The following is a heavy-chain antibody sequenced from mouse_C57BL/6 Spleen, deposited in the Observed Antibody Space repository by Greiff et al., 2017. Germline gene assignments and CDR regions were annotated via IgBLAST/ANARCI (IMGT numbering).Heavy chain of an antibody. CDR2: IWSGGST. D-gene: IGHD1-1*01. V-gene: IGHV2-2*01. J-gene: IGHJ4*01. CDR3: ARYYYGSSPYYYAMDY. Sequence: VKLVESGPGLVQPSQSLSITCTVSGFSLTSYGVHWVRQSPGKGLEGLGVIWSGGSTDYNAAFISRLSISKDNSKSQVFFKMNSLQADDTAIYYCARYYYGSSPYYYAMDYWGQGTSVTVSS. CDR1: GFSLTSYG.